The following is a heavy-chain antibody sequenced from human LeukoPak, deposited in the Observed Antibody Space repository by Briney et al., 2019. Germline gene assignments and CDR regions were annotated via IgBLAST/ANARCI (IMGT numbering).Heavy chain of an antibody. J-gene: IGHJ4*02. V-gene: IGHV3-74*01. CDR1: GFTLSSYW. CDR3: AKSRRDIVVVPIHY. CDR2: INPDGSST. D-gene: IGHD2-2*01. Sequence: PGGSLRLSCAASGFTLSSYWMHWVRQAPGKGLVWVSRINPDGSSTSYADSVKGRFTISRDNAKNTLYLQMNSLRVEDTAVYYCAKSRRDIVVVPIHYWGQGTLVTVSS.